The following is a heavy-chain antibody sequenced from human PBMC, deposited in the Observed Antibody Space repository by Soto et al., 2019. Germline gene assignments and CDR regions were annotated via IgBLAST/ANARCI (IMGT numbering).Heavy chain of an antibody. J-gene: IGHJ4*02. D-gene: IGHD5-18*01. V-gene: IGHV5-10-1*01. Sequence: GESLKISCNCSGYTFTNHWISWVRQKPGQGLEWMGRIDPSDSRTKYNPSFEGHVTISVDKSIGATFLQWSSLEASDTAVYYCARRHGYSYDFDYWGQGTLVTVSS. CDR3: ARRHGYSYDFDY. CDR2: IDPSDSRT. CDR1: GYTFTNHW.